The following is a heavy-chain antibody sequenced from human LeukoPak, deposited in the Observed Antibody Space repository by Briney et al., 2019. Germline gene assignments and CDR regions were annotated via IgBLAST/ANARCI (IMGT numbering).Heavy chain of an antibody. D-gene: IGHD3-22*01. CDR1: GFTFSSYW. CDR2: IKQDGSEK. Sequence: GGSLRLSCAASGFTFSSYWTSWVRQAPGKGLEWVANIKQDGSEKYYVDSVKGRFTISRDNAKNSLYLQMNSLRAEDTAVYYCARTLNYYDSSAFGYWGQGTLVTVSS. CDR3: ARTLNYYDSSAFGY. J-gene: IGHJ4*02. V-gene: IGHV3-7*01.